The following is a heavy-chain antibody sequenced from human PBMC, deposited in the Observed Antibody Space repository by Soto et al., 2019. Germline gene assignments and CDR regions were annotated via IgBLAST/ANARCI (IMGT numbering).Heavy chain of an antibody. CDR3: ARGCGSARCPYCFDY. V-gene: IGHV3-7*04. D-gene: IGHD2-2*01. Sequence: EVQMVESGGGLVQPGGSLRLSCAASGFSFSRYWMSWVRQAPGKGLEWVATIRQDGSEKHYVDSVEGRFTISRDNAKGSLSLQMNSLRADDTAVYYCARGCGSARCPYCFDYWGQGTLVTLSS. CDR1: GFSFSRYW. J-gene: IGHJ4*01. CDR2: IRQDGSEK.